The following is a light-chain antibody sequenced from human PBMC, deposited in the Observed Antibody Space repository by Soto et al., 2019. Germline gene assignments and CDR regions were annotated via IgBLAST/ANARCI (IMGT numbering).Light chain of an antibody. V-gene: IGKV1-5*01. CDR1: QSISNW. J-gene: IGKJ1*01. CDR2: HAS. Sequence: MKRKKSPVTLSASQGESVTITCRASQSISNWLAWYQQKPGPAPKLLIYHASTLESGVPSRFSGSGSGTEFTLTIISLQPDDFASYHCQQYMRYSFGQGTKVDI. CDR3: QQYMRYS.